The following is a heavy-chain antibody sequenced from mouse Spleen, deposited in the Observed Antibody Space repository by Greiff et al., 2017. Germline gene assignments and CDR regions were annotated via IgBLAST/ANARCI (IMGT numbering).Heavy chain of an antibody. CDR2: ISYSGST. Sequence: EVKVEESGPGLVKPSQSLSLTCTVTGYSITSDYAWNWIRQFPGNKLEWMGYISYSGSTSYNPSLKSRISITRDTSKNQFFLQLNSVTTEDTATYYCAPIWGGFAYWGQGTLVTVSA. J-gene: IGHJ3*01. CDR1: GYSITSDYA. D-gene: IGHD4-1*01. V-gene: IGHV3-2*02. CDR3: APIWGGFAY.